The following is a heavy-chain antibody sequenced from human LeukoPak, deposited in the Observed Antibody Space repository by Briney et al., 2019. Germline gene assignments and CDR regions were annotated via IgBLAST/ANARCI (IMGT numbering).Heavy chain of an antibody. CDR3: ARMVSSIRAPYYYGMDV. CDR1: GYTFTGFF. Sequence: ASVKVSCKSSGYTFTGFFMYWVRQAPGQGLEWMGWINPKSGDTNFAQKFQSRVTMTRDTSISTAYMEVSRLRSDDTAVYYCARMVSSIRAPYYYGMDVWGQGTTVTVSS. D-gene: IGHD2-21*01. J-gene: IGHJ6*02. V-gene: IGHV1-2*02. CDR2: INPKSGDT.